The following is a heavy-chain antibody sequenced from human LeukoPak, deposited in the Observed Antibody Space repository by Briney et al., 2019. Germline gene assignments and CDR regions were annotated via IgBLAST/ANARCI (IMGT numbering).Heavy chain of an antibody. CDR3: AGRDYDFWSGYYVRDY. D-gene: IGHD3-3*01. J-gene: IGHJ4*02. CDR1: GFTFSSYA. Sequence: GSLRLSCAASGFTFSSYAMSWIRQPPGKGLEWIGEINHSGSTNYNPSLKSRVTISVDTSKNQFSLKLSSVTAADTAVYYCAGRDYDFWSGYYVRDYWGQGTLVTVSS. V-gene: IGHV4-34*08. CDR2: INHSGST.